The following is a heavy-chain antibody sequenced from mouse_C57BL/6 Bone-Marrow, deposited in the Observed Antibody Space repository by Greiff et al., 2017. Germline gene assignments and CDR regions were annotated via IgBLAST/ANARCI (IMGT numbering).Heavy chain of an antibody. J-gene: IGHJ4*01. D-gene: IGHD3-2*02. CDR2: IYPRDGST. Sequence: QVQLQQSGPELVKPGASVKLSCKASGYTFTSYDINWVKQRPGQGLEWIGWIYPRDGSTKYNEKFKGKATLTVDTSSSTAYMELHSLTSEDSAVYFCARKGSSGYVLMDYWGQGTSVTVSS. CDR1: GYTFTSYD. V-gene: IGHV1-85*01. CDR3: ARKGSSGYVLMDY.